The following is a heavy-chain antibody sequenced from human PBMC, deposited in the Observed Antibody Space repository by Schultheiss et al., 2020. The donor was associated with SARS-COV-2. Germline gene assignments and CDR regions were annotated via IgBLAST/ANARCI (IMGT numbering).Heavy chain of an antibody. CDR1: GGSISSGDYY. Sequence: SQTLSLTCTVSGGSISSGDYYWSWIRQPPGKGLEWIGYIYYSGSPTYNPSLKGRVTMSTDTSKYQFFLRLTSLTAADTAVYYCARSYYDVSTGYSYFDYWGQGTLVTVSS. CDR3: ARSYYDVSTGYSYFDY. V-gene: IGHV4-30-4*01. D-gene: IGHD3-9*01. CDR2: IYYSGSP. J-gene: IGHJ4*02.